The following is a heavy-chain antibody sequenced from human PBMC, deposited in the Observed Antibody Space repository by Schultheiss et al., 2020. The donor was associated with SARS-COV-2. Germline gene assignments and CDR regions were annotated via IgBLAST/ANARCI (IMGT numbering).Heavy chain of an antibody. V-gene: IGHV4-61*08. J-gene: IGHJ6*02. D-gene: IGHD6-13*01. CDR1: GYSISSGDYY. CDR2: IYHSGST. CDR3: ARDYRDSSSWYYYYGMDV. Sequence: SETLSLTCAVSGYSISSGDYYWSWIRQPPGKGLEWIGSIYHSGSTNYNPSLKSRVTISVDTSKNQFSLKLSSVTAADTAVYYCARDYRDSSSWYYYYGMDVWGQGTTVTVSS.